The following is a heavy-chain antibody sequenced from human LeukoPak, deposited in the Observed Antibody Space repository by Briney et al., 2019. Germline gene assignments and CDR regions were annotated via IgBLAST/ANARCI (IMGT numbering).Heavy chain of an antibody. CDR2: ILWDGSLK. J-gene: IGHJ6*03. V-gene: IGHV3-30*02. Sequence: GGSLRLSCAASGFTFSAYGMHWVRQAPGKGLEWVAFILWDGSLKYYVDSVKGRFTISRDNSKNTLYLQMNSLETEDTAVYYCAKGGAATMRDGYNYYYYYMEVWGRGTTVTVSS. CDR1: GFTFSAYG. CDR3: AKGGAATMRDGYNYYYYYMEV. D-gene: IGHD5-24*01.